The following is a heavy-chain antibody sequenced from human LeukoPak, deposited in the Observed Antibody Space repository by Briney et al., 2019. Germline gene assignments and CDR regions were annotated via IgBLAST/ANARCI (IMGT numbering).Heavy chain of an antibody. CDR2: ISGSGGST. V-gene: IGHV3-23*01. D-gene: IGHD3-10*01. CDR3: AKAVLLWFGEKLDY. Sequence: PGGSLRLSCAASGFTFSSYAMSWVRQAPGKGLEWVSAISGSGGSTYYADSVKGRFTISRDNSKNTLYLQMNSLRAEDTAVYYCAKAVLLWFGEKLDYWGQGTLVTVSS. J-gene: IGHJ4*02. CDR1: GFTFSSYA.